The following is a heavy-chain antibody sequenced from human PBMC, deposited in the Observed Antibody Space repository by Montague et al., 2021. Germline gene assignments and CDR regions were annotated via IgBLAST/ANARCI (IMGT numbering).Heavy chain of an antibody. J-gene: IGHJ4*02. CDR2: LIGSGGST. V-gene: IGHV3-23*01. CDR1: GFTFSSYA. Sequence: SLRLSCAASGFTFSSYAMSWVRQAPGKGLEWVSGLIGSGGSTYYADSVKGRFTISRDNSKNTLYLQMNSLRAEDTAVYYCAKVGSGWYWCFDYWGQGTLVTVSS. D-gene: IGHD6-19*01. CDR3: AKVGSGWYWCFDY.